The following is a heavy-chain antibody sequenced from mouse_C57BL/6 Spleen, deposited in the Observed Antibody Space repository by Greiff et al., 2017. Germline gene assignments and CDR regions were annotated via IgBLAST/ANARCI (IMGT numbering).Heavy chain of an antibody. CDR1: GFTFSSYA. CDR2: ISSGGDYI. J-gene: IGHJ4*01. V-gene: IGHV5-9-1*02. CDR3: TRDYYDPYYAMDY. Sequence: EVKLVESGEGLVKPGGSLKLSCAASGFTFSSYAMSWVRQTPEKRLEWVAYISSGGDYIYYADTVKGRFTISSDNARNTLYLQMSSLKSEDTAMYYCTRDYYDPYYAMDYWGQGTSVTVSS. D-gene: IGHD2-4*01.